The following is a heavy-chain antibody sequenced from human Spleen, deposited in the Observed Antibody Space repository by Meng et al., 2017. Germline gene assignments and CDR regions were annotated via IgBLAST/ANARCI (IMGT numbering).Heavy chain of an antibody. CDR2: IHPSGHP. CDR1: GYTYTDYQ. CDR3: VKHSSDWSLDS. J-gene: IGHJ4*02. Sequence: VQLVQSGAEVKKPGASVKVSCKASGYTYTDYQTDWVRQAPGQGLEWMGWIHPSGHPTYAQKFQGRVTMTIDTSTTTASMELRSLRSDDSALYYCVKHSSDWSLDSWGQGTLVTVSS. D-gene: IGHD6-19*01. V-gene: IGHV1-18*01.